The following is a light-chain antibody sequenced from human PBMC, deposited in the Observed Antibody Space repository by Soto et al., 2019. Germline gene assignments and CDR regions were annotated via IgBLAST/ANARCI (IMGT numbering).Light chain of an antibody. J-gene: IGLJ2*01. V-gene: IGLV2-14*01. Sequence: QSALTQPASVSGSPGQSITISCTGTSSDVGGYNDVSWDQQHPGKAPKLMIHEVSNRPSGVSNRFSGSKSGNTASLTISGLQAEDEADYYCRSYTSSRTLWVFGGGTKLTVL. CDR3: RSYTSSRTLWV. CDR1: SSDVGGYND. CDR2: EVS.